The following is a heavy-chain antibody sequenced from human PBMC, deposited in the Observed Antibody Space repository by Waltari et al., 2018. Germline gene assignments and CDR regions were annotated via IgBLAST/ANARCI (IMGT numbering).Heavy chain of an antibody. CDR3: ARDGHSYFYGSWSDY. J-gene: IGHJ4*02. CDR2: ISFDGINI. V-gene: IGHV3-30*15. CDR1: GISVSSYA. D-gene: IGHD3-10*01. Sequence: QVQLVESGGGVVQPGKSLTLSCEVSGISVSSYAMTWVRQAPGKGLVGVAVISFDGINIYFAHSVKGRFTINRDNSKNTLSLQMSSLTPEDTAIYYCARDGHSYFYGSWSDYWGQGTLVTVSS.